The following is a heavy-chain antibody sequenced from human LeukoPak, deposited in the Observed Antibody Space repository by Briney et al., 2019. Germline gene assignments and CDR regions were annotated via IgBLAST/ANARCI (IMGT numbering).Heavy chain of an antibody. J-gene: IGHJ4*02. Sequence: SRTLSLTCGISGDSVSSNSAVWNWSRQSPSRGLEWLGRTYYRSKWYNDYAESVKSRITVNPDTSKNQFSLQLNSVTPEDTAVYYCAQGGAAAGFDYWGQGTLVTVSS. V-gene: IGHV6-1*01. CDR1: GDSVSSNSAV. CDR2: TYYRSKWYN. D-gene: IGHD6-25*01. CDR3: AQGGAAAGFDY.